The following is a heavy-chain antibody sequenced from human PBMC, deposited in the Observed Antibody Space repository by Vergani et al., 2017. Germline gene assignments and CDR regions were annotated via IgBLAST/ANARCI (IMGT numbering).Heavy chain of an antibody. CDR2: IIPIFGTA. Sequence: QVQLVQSGAEVKKPGSSVKVSCKASGGTFSSYAISWVRQAPGQGLEWMGGIIPIFGTANYAQKFQGRVTITADDSTSTAYMELSSLRSEDTAVYYCARDTGSSPAYYYYGMDVWGQGTTVTVSS. CDR3: ARDTGSSPAYYYYGMDV. CDR1: GGTFSSYA. D-gene: IGHD1-26*01. J-gene: IGHJ6*02. V-gene: IGHV1-69*01.